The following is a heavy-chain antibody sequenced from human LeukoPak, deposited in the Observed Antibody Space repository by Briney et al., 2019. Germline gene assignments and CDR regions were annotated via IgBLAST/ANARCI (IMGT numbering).Heavy chain of an antibody. D-gene: IGHD2-15*01. V-gene: IGHV5-51*01. J-gene: IGHJ4*02. CDR1: GYIFTSYW. CDR2: IYPGDSDT. CDR3: ARLVGYCSGGSCYHFDY. Sequence: GESLKTSRKGSGYIFTSYWIGWGRQLPGKGLEWMGIIYPGDSDTRYSPSFQGQVTISGDKSISTAYLQWSSLKASDTAMYYCARLVGYCSGGSCYHFDYWGQGTLVTVSS.